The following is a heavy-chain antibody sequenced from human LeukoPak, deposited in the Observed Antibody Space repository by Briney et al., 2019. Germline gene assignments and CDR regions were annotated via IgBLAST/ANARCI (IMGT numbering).Heavy chain of an antibody. CDR3: ARDSGEYYFDY. Sequence: GSSVKVSCKASGGTFSSYAISWVRQAPGQGLEWMGIINPSGGSTSYAQKFQGRVTMTRDTSTSTVYMELSSLRSEDTAVYYCARDSGEYYFDYWGQGTLVTVSS. J-gene: IGHJ4*02. CDR2: INPSGGST. D-gene: IGHD2-15*01. V-gene: IGHV1-46*01. CDR1: GGTFSSYA.